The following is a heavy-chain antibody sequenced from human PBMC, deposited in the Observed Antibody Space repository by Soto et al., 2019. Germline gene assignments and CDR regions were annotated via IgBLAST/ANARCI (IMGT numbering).Heavy chain of an antibody. V-gene: IGHV3-23*01. J-gene: IGHJ4*02. D-gene: IGHD3-22*01. Sequence: PXVSLRLSCADSGFSFSSYSMSWVRQTPGKGLEWVAAITATGDRTYYADSVTGRFTISRDNSKKTHYLQMTSLRAEDTAMYYCATMNGYFEYWGQGTPVTVS. CDR3: ATMNGYFEY. CDR1: GFSFSSYS. CDR2: ITATGDRT.